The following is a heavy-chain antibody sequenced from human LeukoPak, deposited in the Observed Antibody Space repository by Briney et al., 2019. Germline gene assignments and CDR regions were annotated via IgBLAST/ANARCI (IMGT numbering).Heavy chain of an antibody. Sequence: ASVKVSCKASGYTFTGYYMHWVRQAPGQGLEWIGWINPNSGGTNYAQKFQGRVTMTRDTSISTAYMELSRLRSDDTAVYYCARGGPLRYFDWLLVPLDYWGQGTLVTVSS. V-gene: IGHV1-2*02. D-gene: IGHD3-9*01. CDR3: ARGGPLRYFDWLLVPLDY. CDR1: GYTFTGYY. J-gene: IGHJ4*02. CDR2: INPNSGGT.